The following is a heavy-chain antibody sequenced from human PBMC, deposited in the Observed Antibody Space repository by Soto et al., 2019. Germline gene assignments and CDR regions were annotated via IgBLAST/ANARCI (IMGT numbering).Heavy chain of an antibody. CDR1: GYTFTSYD. Sequence: ASVKVSCKASGYTFTSYDINWVRQATGQGLEWLGWMNTNSGNTGYAQKFQGRITLTRSTSTSTAYMELTSLRSEDTSVYYCARGINWGQGTMVTVSS. CDR3: ARGIN. V-gene: IGHV1-8*01. CDR2: MNTNSGNT. J-gene: IGHJ3*01.